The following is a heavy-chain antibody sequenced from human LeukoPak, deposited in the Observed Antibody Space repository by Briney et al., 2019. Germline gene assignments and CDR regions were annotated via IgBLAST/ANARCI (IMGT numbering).Heavy chain of an antibody. J-gene: IGHJ2*01. D-gene: IGHD3-3*01. CDR1: GFTFSSYA. V-gene: IGHV3-23*01. Sequence: GGSLRLSCAASGFTFSSYAMSWVRQTPGKGLEWVSSISGSGGSTNYADHVTGRFTISRGNSNNTLYLQMNSLRADDTAVYYCAKDGLRFLEWYLGYFDLWGRGTLVTVSS. CDR3: AKDGLRFLEWYLGYFDL. CDR2: ISGSGGST.